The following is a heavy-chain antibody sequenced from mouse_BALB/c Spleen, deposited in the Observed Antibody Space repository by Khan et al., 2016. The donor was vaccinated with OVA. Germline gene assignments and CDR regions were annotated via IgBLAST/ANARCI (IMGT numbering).Heavy chain of an antibody. CDR3: ASSNSYGSSLYAMDY. Sequence: DLVKPGASVKLSCKASGYTFTSYWINWIKQRPGQGLEWVGHIGPGSGNTYYNEIFKGKATLTVDTSSSTAYIQLSSLSSEDSAVYFCASSNSYGSSLYAMDYWGQGTSVTVSS. CDR1: GYTFTSYW. CDR2: IGPGSGNT. V-gene: IGHV1S41*01. D-gene: IGHD1-1*01. J-gene: IGHJ4*01.